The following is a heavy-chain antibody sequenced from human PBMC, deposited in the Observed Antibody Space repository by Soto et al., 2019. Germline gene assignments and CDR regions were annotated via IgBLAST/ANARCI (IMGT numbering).Heavy chain of an antibody. Sequence: EGSLRLSCAASGFTFSTYGMYWVRQAPGKGLEWVTFISYDGSHKYYADSVKGRFSISRDDSKNTLYLQMNSLRAEDTAVYYCAKDSRVYAVGYGMDVWGQGTTVTVSS. V-gene: IGHV3-30*18. CDR1: GFTFSTYG. D-gene: IGHD2-8*01. J-gene: IGHJ6*02. CDR3: AKDSRVYAVGYGMDV. CDR2: ISYDGSHK.